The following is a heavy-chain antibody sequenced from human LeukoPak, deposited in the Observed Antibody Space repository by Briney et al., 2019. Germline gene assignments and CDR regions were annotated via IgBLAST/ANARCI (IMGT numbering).Heavy chain of an antibody. CDR2: IIPIFGTA. Sequence: SVKVSCKASGGTFSSYAISWVRQAPGQGLEWMGGIIPIFGTANYAQKFQGRVAITADESTSTAYMELSSLRSEDTAVYYCARDWRTIFGVVIQFDPWGQGTLVTVSS. D-gene: IGHD3-3*01. V-gene: IGHV1-69*01. CDR3: ARDWRTIFGVVIQFDP. CDR1: GGTFSSYA. J-gene: IGHJ5*02.